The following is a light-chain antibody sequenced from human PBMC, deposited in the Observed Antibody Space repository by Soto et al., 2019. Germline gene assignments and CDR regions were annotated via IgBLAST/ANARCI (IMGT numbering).Light chain of an antibody. CDR2: DVT. Sequence: QSVLTQPASVSGSPGQSITISCTGTSSDVGGYNSVSWYRQDPGKAPKLIIYDVTYRPSGVSNRFSGSKSGNTASLTVSGLQAADEADYFCKSYAGSNTYVFGSGTKV. J-gene: IGLJ1*01. CDR3: KSYAGSNTYV. V-gene: IGLV2-14*01. CDR1: SSDVGGYNS.